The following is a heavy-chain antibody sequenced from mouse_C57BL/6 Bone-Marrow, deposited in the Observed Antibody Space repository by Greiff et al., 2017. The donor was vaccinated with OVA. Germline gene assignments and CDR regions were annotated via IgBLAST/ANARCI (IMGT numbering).Heavy chain of an antibody. J-gene: IGHJ3*01. CDR1: GYTFTSYW. CDR2: IYPGNSDT. CDR3: TRQRGYDRSWFAY. V-gene: IGHV1-5*01. D-gene: IGHD2-2*01. Sequence: EVQLQESGTVLARPGASVKMSCKTSGYTFTSYWMHWVKQRPGQGLEWIGAIYPGNSDTSYNQKFKGKATLTAVTSASTAYMELSSLTNEDSAVYYCTRQRGYDRSWFAYWGQGTLVTVSA.